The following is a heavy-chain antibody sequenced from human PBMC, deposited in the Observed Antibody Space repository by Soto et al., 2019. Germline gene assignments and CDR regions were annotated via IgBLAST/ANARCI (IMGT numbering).Heavy chain of an antibody. CDR2: SRNKAKSYTT. D-gene: IGHD3-16*02. J-gene: IGHJ4*02. CDR1: GFIFSDHF. CDR3: ARDHGWGTYRWSGGY. Sequence: EVQLVESGGRLVQPGGSLRLSCAASGFIFSDHFMDWVRQAPGKGLEWVGRSRNKAKSYTTEYAASVKGRFTISRDDSENSLYLQMNSLKTEDTAVYYCARDHGWGTYRWSGGYWGQGTLVTVSS. V-gene: IGHV3-72*01.